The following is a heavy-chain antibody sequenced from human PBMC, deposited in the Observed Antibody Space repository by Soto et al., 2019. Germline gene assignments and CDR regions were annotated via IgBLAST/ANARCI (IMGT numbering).Heavy chain of an antibody. D-gene: IGHD6-19*01. CDR3: AKDLDYIAVYYFDY. Sequence: GGSLRLSCAACGFTFSSYAMSWARQAPGKGLEWVSAISGRGGSTYYADSVKGRFTISRDNSKNPLYRQMISQRAEDKAVYYCAKDLDYIAVYYFDYCAQGTLVTVYS. CDR1: GFTFSSYA. J-gene: IGHJ4*02. CDR2: ISGRGGST. V-gene: IGHV3-23*01.